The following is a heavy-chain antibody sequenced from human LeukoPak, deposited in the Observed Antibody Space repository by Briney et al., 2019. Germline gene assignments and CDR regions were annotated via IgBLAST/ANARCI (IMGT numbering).Heavy chain of an antibody. Sequence: SETLSLTCTVSSGSIGSHYWSWIRQPPGKGLEWIGYIYYSGSTTYNPSLKSRVTISVDTSKNQFSLKLSSVTAADTAVYYCARDRVGQQLVGRNYYYYYMDVWGKGTTVTISS. CDR1: SGSIGSHY. J-gene: IGHJ6*03. V-gene: IGHV4-59*11. CDR3: ARDRVGQQLVGRNYYYYYMDV. D-gene: IGHD6-13*01. CDR2: IYYSGST.